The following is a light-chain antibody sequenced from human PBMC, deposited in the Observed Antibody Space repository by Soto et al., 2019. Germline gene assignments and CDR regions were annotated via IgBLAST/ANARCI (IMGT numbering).Light chain of an antibody. CDR3: QQASSFPRT. V-gene: IGKV1-12*01. CDR1: QGISSW. J-gene: IGKJ1*01. Sequence: DIQMTQSPSSVSASVGDRVTITCRAGQGISSWLAWYQHKPGKAPKLLIYAASSLESGVSSRFSGRGSGTDFTLSISSLLAEDCATYACQQASSFPRTFGQGTKVEIK. CDR2: AAS.